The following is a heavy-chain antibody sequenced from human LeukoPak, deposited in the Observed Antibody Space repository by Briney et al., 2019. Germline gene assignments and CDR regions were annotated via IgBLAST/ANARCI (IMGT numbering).Heavy chain of an antibody. Sequence: SVKVSCKASGGTFSSYAISWVRQAPGQGLEWMGGIIPIFGTANYAQKFQGRVTITADESASTAYMELSSLRSEDTAVYYCARDPDGYSYYFDYWGQGTLVTVSS. J-gene: IGHJ4*02. D-gene: IGHD5-24*01. V-gene: IGHV1-69*13. CDR2: IIPIFGTA. CDR1: GGTFSSYA. CDR3: ARDPDGYSYYFDY.